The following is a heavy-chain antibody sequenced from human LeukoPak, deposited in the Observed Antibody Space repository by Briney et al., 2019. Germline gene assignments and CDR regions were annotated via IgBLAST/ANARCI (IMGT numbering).Heavy chain of an antibody. Sequence: SETLSLTCTALGASMTPPHWNWIRQTPGKGLEGIGYVFDSGRTKENPSLKSRVTLSADTSKDQLSLRLSSVTAADTAVYYCTTIKRGNIFGYFDFWGQGILVTVSS. CDR1: GASMTPPH. CDR3: TTIKRGNIFGYFDF. V-gene: IGHV4-59*11. D-gene: IGHD5-18*01. CDR2: VFDSGRT. J-gene: IGHJ4*02.